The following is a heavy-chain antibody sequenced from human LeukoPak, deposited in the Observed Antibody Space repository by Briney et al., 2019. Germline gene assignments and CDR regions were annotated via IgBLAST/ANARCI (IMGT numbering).Heavy chain of an antibody. CDR1: GYTFTSYY. CDR2: INPSGGST. V-gene: IGHV1-46*01. CDR3: ARMGHCSGGRCVHPSRSLDP. D-gene: IGHD2-15*01. J-gene: IGHJ5*02. Sequence: GASVKVSCKASGYTFTSYYMHWVRQAPGQGLEWMGIINPSGGSTNYAQKFQGRVTITRDTSRSTVYMEMSSLRSEDTAVYYCARMGHCSGGRCVHPSRSLDPWGQGTMVSVSS.